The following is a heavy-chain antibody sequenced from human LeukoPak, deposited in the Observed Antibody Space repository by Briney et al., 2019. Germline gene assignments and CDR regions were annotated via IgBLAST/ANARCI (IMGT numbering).Heavy chain of an antibody. Sequence: GSLRLSCAASGFTFSNAWMSWVRQAPGKGLEWLGSVSHSGITYYNSSLNSRVTISVDTSKNHFSLTVNSVTAADTAVYYCARLVIPWGQGILVTVSS. V-gene: IGHV4-38-2*01. J-gene: IGHJ5*02. D-gene: IGHD3-10*01. CDR3: ARLVIP. CDR2: VSHSGIT. CDR1: GFTFSNAW.